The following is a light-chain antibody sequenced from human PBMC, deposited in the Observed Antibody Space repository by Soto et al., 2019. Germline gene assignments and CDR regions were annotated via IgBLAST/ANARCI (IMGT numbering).Light chain of an antibody. CDR3: QHYNNWPST. J-gene: IGKJ1*01. CDR2: GAS. V-gene: IGKV3-15*01. Sequence: EILMTQSPATLSLSPGERATLSCRASQSVSSNLAWYQQKPGQAPRLLIYGASTRATGVPVRFSVGGSGTEFTLTISSLQSEDFAVYYCQHYNNWPSTFGQGTKVEIK. CDR1: QSVSSN.